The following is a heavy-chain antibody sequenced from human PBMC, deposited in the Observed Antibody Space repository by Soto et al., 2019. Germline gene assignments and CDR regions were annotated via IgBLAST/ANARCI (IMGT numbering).Heavy chain of an antibody. CDR2: IYPGDSDT. Sequence: GESLKISCKGSGYSFTSYWIGWVRQMPGKGLEWMGIIYPGDSDTRYSPSFQGQVTISADKSISTAYLQWSSLKASDTAMYYCARHKMTTLEYKRPEVYYYMDVWGKGTTVTVSS. CDR3: ARHKMTTLEYKRPEVYYYMDV. CDR1: GYSFTSYW. V-gene: IGHV5-51*01. D-gene: IGHD4-17*01. J-gene: IGHJ6*03.